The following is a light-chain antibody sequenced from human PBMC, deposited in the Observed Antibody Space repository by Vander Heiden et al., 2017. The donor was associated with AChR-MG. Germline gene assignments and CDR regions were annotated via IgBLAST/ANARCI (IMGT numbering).Light chain of an antibody. CDR1: QSVLSSPNNENY. J-gene: IGKJ4*01. CDR3: QQEASTWDL. Sequence: DIVMTQSPDSLAVSMVERVTINCKSSQSVLSSPNNENYLAWYQQKPGQPPKLLIYWASTRESGVTDRCSGSGYGTDFTLTISSLHAEDVAVYYCQQEASTWDLVGGGTKVEIK. V-gene: IGKV4-1*01. CDR2: WAS.